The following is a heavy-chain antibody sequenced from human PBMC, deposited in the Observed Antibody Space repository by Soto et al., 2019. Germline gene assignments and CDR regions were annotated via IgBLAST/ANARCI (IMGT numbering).Heavy chain of an antibody. V-gene: IGHV4-34*01. J-gene: IGHJ6*02. CDR3: ARPDEGIYHSNHHYYYALDI. D-gene: IGHD3-16*02. Sequence: SETLSLTCAVYGGSFSGYYWSWIRQPPGKGLEWIGEINHSGSTNYNPSLKSRVTISVDTSKNQFSLKLSSVTAADTAVYYCARPDEGIYHSNHHYYYALDIWGQGTTVTVSS. CDR2: INHSGST. CDR1: GGSFSGYY.